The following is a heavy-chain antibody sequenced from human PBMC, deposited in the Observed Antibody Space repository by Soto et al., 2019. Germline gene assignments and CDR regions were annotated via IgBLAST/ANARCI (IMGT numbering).Heavy chain of an antibody. CDR1: GFIFKTYA. Sequence: GGSLRLSCAASGFIFKTYAMSWVRQAPGKGLEWVSSITSSGGTTYYADSVKGRFTISRDNSKNKLYLQMSSLRAEDTSVYLCATDIADTWLLNSWGQGTFVTVSS. CDR3: ATDIADTWLLNS. V-gene: IGHV3-23*01. J-gene: IGHJ5*02. D-gene: IGHD5-12*01. CDR2: ITSSGGTT.